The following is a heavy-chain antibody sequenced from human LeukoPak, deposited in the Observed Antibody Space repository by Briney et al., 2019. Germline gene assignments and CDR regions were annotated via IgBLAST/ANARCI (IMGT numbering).Heavy chain of an antibody. D-gene: IGHD3-10*01. CDR3: ARDIRVMGGSFDY. Sequence: GGSLRLSCAASGFTFSSYAMSWVRQAPGKGLEWVSSISSSSYIYYADSVKGRFTISRDNAKNSLYLQMNSLRAEDTAVYYCARDIRVMGGSFDYWGQGTLVTVSS. CDR2: ISSSSYI. CDR1: GFTFSSYA. J-gene: IGHJ4*02. V-gene: IGHV3-21*01.